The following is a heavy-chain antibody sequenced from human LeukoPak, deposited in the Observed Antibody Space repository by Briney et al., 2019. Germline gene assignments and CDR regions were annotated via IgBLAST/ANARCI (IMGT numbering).Heavy chain of an antibody. Sequence: KSSETLSLTCTVSGYSISSGYYWGWIRQPPGKGLEWIGSIYHSGSTYYNPSLKSRVTISVDTSKNQFSLKLGSVTAADTAVYYCARVMGVGAITNYFDYWGQGTLVTVSS. CDR3: ARVMGVGAITNYFDY. V-gene: IGHV4-38-2*02. D-gene: IGHD1-26*01. CDR2: IYHSGST. J-gene: IGHJ4*02. CDR1: GYSISSGYY.